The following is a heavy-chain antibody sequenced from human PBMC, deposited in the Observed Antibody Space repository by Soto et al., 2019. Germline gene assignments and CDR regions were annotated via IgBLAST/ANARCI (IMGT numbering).Heavy chain of an antibody. CDR2: INPNSGGT. J-gene: IGHJ6*02. Sequence: ASVKVSCRASGYTFTGYYMHWVRQAPGQGLEWMGWINPNSGGTNYAQKFQGRVTMTRDTSISTAYMELSRLRSDDTAVYYCARLGVPTYYDFWIGPTTEGGMDVWGQGTTVTVSS. D-gene: IGHD3-3*01. CDR3: ARLGVPTYYDFWIGPTTEGGMDV. CDR1: GYTFTGYY. V-gene: IGHV1-2*02.